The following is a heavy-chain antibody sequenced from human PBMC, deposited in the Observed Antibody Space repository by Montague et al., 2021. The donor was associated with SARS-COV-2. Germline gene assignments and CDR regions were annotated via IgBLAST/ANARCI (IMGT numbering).Heavy chain of an antibody. V-gene: IGHV4-39*01. Sequence: SETLSLTCTVSGGSVSSSPYYWGWIRQPPGRGLEWVGSISYSGRTYFSPSLKSRLTISVDSSENQFSLRLSSVTAADTAVYYCVSSYYYGSGTYVYNYYMDVWGKGTTVTVSS. J-gene: IGHJ6*03. D-gene: IGHD3-10*01. CDR1: GGSVSSSPYY. CDR2: ISYSGRT. CDR3: VSSYYYGSGTYVYNYYMDV.